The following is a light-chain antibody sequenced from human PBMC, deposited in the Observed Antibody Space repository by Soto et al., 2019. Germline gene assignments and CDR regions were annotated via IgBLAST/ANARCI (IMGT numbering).Light chain of an antibody. CDR2: GAS. CDR3: QQYVTSPFT. CDR1: QSVSNNY. V-gene: IGKV3-20*01. Sequence: EIVLTQSPGTLSLSPGERATLSCRASQSVSNNYLAWYQQKPGQAPRLLLYGASNRATGIPDRFRGSGSETDFTLTTNRLEPEDFAVYYCQQYVTSPFTFGPGTKVDI. J-gene: IGKJ3*01.